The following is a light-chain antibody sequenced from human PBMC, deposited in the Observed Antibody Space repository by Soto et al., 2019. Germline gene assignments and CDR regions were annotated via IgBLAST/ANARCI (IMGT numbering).Light chain of an antibody. CDR2: GAF. Sequence: EVVMTQSPATLSESPGERATLSCRASQSVSTSLAWYQHKPGQAPRLLIFGAFARATGIPARFSGGGSGTEFTLTISSLQSEDFAVYYCQQYNNWPLLTFGGGTKVEIK. J-gene: IGKJ4*01. CDR1: QSVSTS. V-gene: IGKV3D-15*01. CDR3: QQYNNWPLLT.